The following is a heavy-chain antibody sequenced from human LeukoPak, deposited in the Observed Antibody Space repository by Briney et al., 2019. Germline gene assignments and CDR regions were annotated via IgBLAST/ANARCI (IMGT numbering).Heavy chain of an antibody. D-gene: IGHD3-10*01. J-gene: IGHJ5*02. V-gene: IGHV4-4*07. CDR1: GGSIGYYY. Sequence: SETLSLTCTVSGGSIGYYYWSWIRQPAGKGLEWIGRIYNSDRSDYNPSLKSRVTMSLDMSKNQITLALTSVTAADTAVYYCARASWFGESNWFGPWGQGKLVTVSS. CDR2: IYNSDRS. CDR3: ARASWFGESNWFGP.